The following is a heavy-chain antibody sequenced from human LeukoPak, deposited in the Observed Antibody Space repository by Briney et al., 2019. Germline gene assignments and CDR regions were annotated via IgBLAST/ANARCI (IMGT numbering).Heavy chain of an antibody. CDR3: ARGTNIVVVPAARGRTDSVRWFDP. Sequence: SETLSLTCAVYGGSFSGYYWSWIRQPPGKGLEWIGEINHSGSTNYNPSLKSRVTISVDTSKNQFFLKLSSVTAADTAVYYCARGTNIVVVPAARGRTDSVRWFDPWGQGTLVTVSS. CDR2: INHSGST. J-gene: IGHJ5*02. D-gene: IGHD2-2*01. V-gene: IGHV4-34*01. CDR1: GGSFSGYY.